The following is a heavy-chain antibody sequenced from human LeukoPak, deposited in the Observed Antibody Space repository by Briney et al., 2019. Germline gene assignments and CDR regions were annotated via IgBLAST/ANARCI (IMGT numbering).Heavy chain of an antibody. J-gene: IGHJ4*02. V-gene: IGHV4-39*07. D-gene: IGHD1-1*01. Sequence: PSETLSLTCTVSGGSISSSSYYWGWIRQPPGKGLEWIGSIYYSGSTYYNPSLKSRVTISVDTSKNQFSLKLSSVTAADTAVYYCARDQGTGNLDYWGEGPLVTDSS. CDR2: IYYSGST. CDR3: ARDQGTGNLDY. CDR1: GGSISSSSYY.